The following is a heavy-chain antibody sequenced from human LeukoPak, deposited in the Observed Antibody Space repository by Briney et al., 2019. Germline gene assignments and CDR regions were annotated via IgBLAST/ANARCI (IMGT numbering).Heavy chain of an antibody. CDR1: GSTFRSDA. D-gene: IGHD5-12*01. V-gene: IGHV1-69*13. Sequence: SVKVSCKASGSTFRSDAFTWVRQAPGHGLEGMGGIFPPYGVVNYAQKFQGRVTITADDSESTAYMEMSSLRSDDTAVYYCARGVGWDIVDQNYYMDVWGKGTTVTVSS. CDR3: ARGVGWDIVDQNYYMDV. J-gene: IGHJ6*03. CDR2: IFPPYGVV.